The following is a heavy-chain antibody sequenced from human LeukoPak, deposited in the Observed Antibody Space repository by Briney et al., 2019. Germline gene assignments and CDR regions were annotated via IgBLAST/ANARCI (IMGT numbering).Heavy chain of an antibody. Sequence: SETLSLTCTVSGGSISSYYWSWIRQPPGKGLEWIGYISSSGNTNYNPSLKSRVTISVDTSKNQFSLKLSSVTAADTAVYYCARRHLMTTMTTYALDIWGQGTMVTVSS. CDR1: GGSISSYY. D-gene: IGHD4-17*01. J-gene: IGHJ3*02. CDR3: ARRHLMTTMTTYALDI. V-gene: IGHV4-59*08. CDR2: ISSSGNT.